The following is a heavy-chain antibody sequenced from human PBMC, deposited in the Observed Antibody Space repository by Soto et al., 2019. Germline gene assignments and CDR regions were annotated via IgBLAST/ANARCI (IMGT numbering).Heavy chain of an antibody. V-gene: IGHV4-61*01. J-gene: IGHJ4*02. CDR3: ARNAIFGVVTGLDY. D-gene: IGHD3-3*01. CDR1: GASIGSMSDY. Sequence: SETLSLTCTLSGASIGSMSDYWSWIRQSPGKGLEWIGYTYITGSTNYNPSLKSRMSISLDTSKNQFSLKLSSVTAADTGVYYCARNAIFGVVTGLDYWGQGSLVT. CDR2: TYITGST.